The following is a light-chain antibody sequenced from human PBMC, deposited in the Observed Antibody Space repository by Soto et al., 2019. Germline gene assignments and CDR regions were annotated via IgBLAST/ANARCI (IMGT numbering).Light chain of an antibody. V-gene: IGLV2-23*01. CDR1: SSDVGSYNL. J-gene: IGLJ1*01. CDR2: EGS. CDR3: CSYAVSSPYV. Sequence: QSVLTQPASVSGSPGQSITISCTGTSSDVGSYNLVSWYQQHPGKAPKLMIYEGSKRPSGVSNRFSGSKSGNTASLTISGLQAEDEADYYCCSYAVSSPYVFGTGTKVTVL.